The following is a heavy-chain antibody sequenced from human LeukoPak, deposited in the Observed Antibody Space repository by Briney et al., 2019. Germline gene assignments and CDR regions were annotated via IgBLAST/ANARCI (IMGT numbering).Heavy chain of an antibody. D-gene: IGHD1-1*01. CDR3: AKVTGNLGN. CDR1: GFTFSTYA. Sequence: GGSLRLSCEASGFTFSTYAMSWVRQAPGKGLEWVSTISNSNGNTYYADSVKGRFTISRDNSKSTLYLQMISLTVEDTAKYYCAKVTGNLGNWGQGTLVTVSS. V-gene: IGHV3-23*01. J-gene: IGHJ4*02. CDR2: ISNSNGNT.